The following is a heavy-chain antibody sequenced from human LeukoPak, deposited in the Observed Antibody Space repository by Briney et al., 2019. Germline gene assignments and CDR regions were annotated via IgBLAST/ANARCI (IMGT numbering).Heavy chain of an antibody. Sequence: GGALRLSCAASGFAFSSYWMHCLREGPGEGLVWVSRAYGDGWDIRYADSVKGRFTISRDNAKNTLYLQMNSERAEDGAVYYCRRSSTGGFFDSWGQGTLVTVSS. CDR2: AYGDGWDI. V-gene: IGHV3-74*01. CDR3: RRSSTGGFFDS. J-gene: IGHJ4*02. CDR1: GFAFSSYW. D-gene: IGHD2-8*02.